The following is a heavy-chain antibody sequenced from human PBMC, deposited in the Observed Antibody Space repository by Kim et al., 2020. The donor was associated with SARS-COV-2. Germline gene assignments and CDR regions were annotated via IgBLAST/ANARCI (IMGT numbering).Heavy chain of an antibody. J-gene: IGHJ4*02. CDR1: GFTFSGSA. Sequence: GGSLRLSCAASGFTFSGSAMHWVRQASGKGLEWVGRIRSKANSYATAYAASVKGRFTISRDDSKNTAYLQMNSLKTEDTAVYYCTAPAETVTMGNNWGQGTLVTVSS. V-gene: IGHV3-73*01. CDR3: TAPAETVTMGNN. D-gene: IGHD4-17*01. CDR2: IRSKANSYAT.